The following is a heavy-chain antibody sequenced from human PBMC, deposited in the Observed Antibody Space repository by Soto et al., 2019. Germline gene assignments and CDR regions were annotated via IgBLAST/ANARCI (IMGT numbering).Heavy chain of an antibody. Sequence: SETQSLTCTVSGGSISSYYWSWIRKPPGKGLEWIGCIYYSGSTNYNPSLKSRVTISVDTSKNQFSLKLNSMTAADTAVYYCARHNYGSGSTYFDYWGQGTLVTVSS. CDR3: ARHNYGSGSTYFDY. D-gene: IGHD3-10*01. V-gene: IGHV4-59*08. CDR2: IYYSGST. J-gene: IGHJ4*02. CDR1: GGSISSYY.